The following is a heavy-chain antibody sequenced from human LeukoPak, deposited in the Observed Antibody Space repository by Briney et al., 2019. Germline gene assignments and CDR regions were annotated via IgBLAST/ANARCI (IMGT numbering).Heavy chain of an antibody. CDR1: GGSISSSSYY. CDR3: ARTRYYDFWSGYDFDY. Sequence: SETLSLTCTVSGGSISSSSYYWGWIRQPPGKGLECIGSVYYSGSTYYNPSLESRVTISVDTSKNQFSLKLSSVTAADMAVYYCARTRYYDFWSGYDFDYWGQGTLVTVSS. CDR2: VYYSGST. D-gene: IGHD3-3*01. V-gene: IGHV4-39*07. J-gene: IGHJ4*02.